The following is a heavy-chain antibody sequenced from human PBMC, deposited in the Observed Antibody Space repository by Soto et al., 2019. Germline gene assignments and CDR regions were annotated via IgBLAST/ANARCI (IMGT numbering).Heavy chain of an antibody. Sequence: GESLKISCKGSGYSFTSYWISWVRQMPGKGLEWMGRIDPSDSYTNYSPSFQGHVTISADKSISTAYLQWSSLKASDTAMYYCARLHIVVVPAAIPHEPYYYYGMDVWGQGTTVTVSS. J-gene: IGHJ6*02. V-gene: IGHV5-10-1*01. CDR3: ARLHIVVVPAAIPHEPYYYYGMDV. CDR1: GYSFTSYW. CDR2: IDPSDSYT. D-gene: IGHD2-2*01.